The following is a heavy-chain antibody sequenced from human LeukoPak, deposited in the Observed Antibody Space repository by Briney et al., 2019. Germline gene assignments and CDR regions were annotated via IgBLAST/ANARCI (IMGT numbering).Heavy chain of an antibody. V-gene: IGHV4-59*01. CDR1: GGSISSYY. Sequence: PSETLSLTCTVSGGSISSYYWSWIRQPPGKGLEWIGYIYYSGSTNYNPSLKSRVTISVDTSKNQFSLKVSSVTAADTAVYYCAREMQQQLVGHDAFDIWGQGTMVTVSS. J-gene: IGHJ3*02. CDR2: IYYSGST. D-gene: IGHD6-13*01. CDR3: AREMQQQLVGHDAFDI.